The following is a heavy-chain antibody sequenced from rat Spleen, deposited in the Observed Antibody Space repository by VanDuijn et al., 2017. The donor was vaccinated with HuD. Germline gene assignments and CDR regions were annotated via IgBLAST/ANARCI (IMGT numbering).Heavy chain of an antibody. CDR2: MSTGGGNT. Sequence: EVQLVESGGGLVQPGGSLTLSCAASGFTFSNYDMAWVRQAPTKGLEWVASMSTGGGNTYYRDSVKGRFTISRDNAKSTLSLQMDSLRSEDTATYYCARRHYGYTDYFDYWGQGVMVTVSS. CDR1: GFTFSNYD. J-gene: IGHJ2*01. D-gene: IGHD1-9*01. CDR3: ARRHYGYTDYFDY. V-gene: IGHV5S23*01.